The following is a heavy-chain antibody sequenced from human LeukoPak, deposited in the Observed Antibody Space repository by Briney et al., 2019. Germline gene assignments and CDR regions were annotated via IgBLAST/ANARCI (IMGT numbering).Heavy chain of an antibody. CDR3: ARGAYSSGSYYFDH. CDR1: GYTFTSYG. V-gene: IGHV1-2*02. J-gene: IGHJ4*02. D-gene: IGHD6-19*01. CDR2: INPNSGGT. Sequence: ASVKVSCKASGYTFTSYGISWVRQAPGQGLEWMGWINPNSGGTNYAQKFQGRVTMTRDTSISTAYMELSRLRSDDTAVYYCARGAYSSGSYYFDHWGQGTLVTVSS.